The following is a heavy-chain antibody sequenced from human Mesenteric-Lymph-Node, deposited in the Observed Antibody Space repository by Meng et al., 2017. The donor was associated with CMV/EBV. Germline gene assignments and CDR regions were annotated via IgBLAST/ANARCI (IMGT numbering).Heavy chain of an antibody. CDR3: ARGSSTPNWFDP. D-gene: IGHD6-6*01. CDR1: GGSISSDNYY. V-gene: IGHV4-61*01. Sequence: SETLSLTCTVSGGSISSDNYYWSWIRQPPGKGLEWIGYIYYSGSANYNPSLKSRVTISVDRSKNQFSLKLSSVTAADTAVYYCARGSSTPNWFDPWGLGTLVTVSS. CDR2: IYYSGSA. J-gene: IGHJ5*02.